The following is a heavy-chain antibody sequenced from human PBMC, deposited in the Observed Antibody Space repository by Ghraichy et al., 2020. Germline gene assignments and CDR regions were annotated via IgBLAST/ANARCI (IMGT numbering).Heavy chain of an antibody. CDR2: INPNSGGT. D-gene: IGHD1-26*01. CDR3: ARAVGATAGYFDY. CDR1: GYTFTGYY. J-gene: IGHJ4*02. V-gene: IGHV1-2*04. Sequence: ASVKVSCKASGYTFTGYYMHWVRQAPGQGLEWMGWINPNSGGTNYAQKFQGWVTMTRDMSISTAYMELSRLRSDDTAVYYCARAVGATAGYFDYWGQGTLVTVSS.